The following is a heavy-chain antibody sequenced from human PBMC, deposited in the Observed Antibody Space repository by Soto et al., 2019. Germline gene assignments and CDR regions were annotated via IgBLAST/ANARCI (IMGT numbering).Heavy chain of an antibody. Sequence: QVQLVESGGGVVQPGRSLRLSCAASGFTFSSYGMHWVRQAPGKGLEWVAVISYDGSNKYYADSVKGRFTISRDNSKNTLYLQVNSLRAEDTAVYYCAKDGPGSGSYRTQYFDLWGRGTLVTVSS. CDR3: AKDGPGSGSYRTQYFDL. J-gene: IGHJ2*01. V-gene: IGHV3-30*18. CDR2: ISYDGSNK. D-gene: IGHD3-10*01. CDR1: GFTFSSYG.